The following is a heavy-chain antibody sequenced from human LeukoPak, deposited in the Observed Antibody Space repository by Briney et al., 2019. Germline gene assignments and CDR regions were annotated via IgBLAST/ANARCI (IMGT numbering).Heavy chain of an antibody. CDR3: ARADIVVVPAAKDDAFDI. V-gene: IGHV4-61*01. Sequence: KPSETLSLTCTVSGGSVSSGSYYWSWIRQPPGKGLEWIGYIYYSGSTNYNLSLKIRVTISVDTSKNQFSLKLSSVTAADTAVYYCARADIVVVPAAKDDAFDIWGQGTMVTVSS. D-gene: IGHD2-2*01. CDR1: GGSVSSGSYY. J-gene: IGHJ3*02. CDR2: IYYSGST.